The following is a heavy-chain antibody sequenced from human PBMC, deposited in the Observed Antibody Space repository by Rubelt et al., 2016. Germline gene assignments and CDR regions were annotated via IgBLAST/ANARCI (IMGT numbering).Heavy chain of an antibody. Sequence: GFTFSSYAMHWVRQAPGKGLEWVALISYDGRNKYYTDSLKGRFTISRDNSKNTLYLQMNSLRAEDTAVYYRARSDDNPLKALDYWGQGTLVTVSS. CDR3: ARSDDNPLKALDY. D-gene: IGHD3-9*01. CDR2: ISYDGRNK. J-gene: IGHJ4*02. CDR1: GFTFSSYA. V-gene: IGHV3-30*04.